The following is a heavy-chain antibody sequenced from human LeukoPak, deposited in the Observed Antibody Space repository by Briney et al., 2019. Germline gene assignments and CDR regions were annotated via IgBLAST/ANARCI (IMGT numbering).Heavy chain of an antibody. CDR1: GGSISSSSYY. V-gene: IGHV4-39*07. CDR3: ARGNNPRIMITFGGVIARGPSFDY. D-gene: IGHD3-16*02. Sequence: SETLSLTCTVSGGSISSSSYYWGWIRQPPGKGLEWIGSIYYSGSTYYNPSLKSRVTISVDTSKNQFSLKLSSVTAADTAVYYCARGNNPRIMITFGGVIARGPSFDYWGQGTLVTVSS. J-gene: IGHJ4*02. CDR2: IYYSGST.